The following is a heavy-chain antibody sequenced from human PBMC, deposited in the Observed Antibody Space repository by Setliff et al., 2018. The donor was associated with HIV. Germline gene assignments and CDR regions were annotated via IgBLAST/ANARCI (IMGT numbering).Heavy chain of an antibody. J-gene: IGHJ4*02. CDR2: IIPIFGTA. CDR3: ARDRQDYSAGSYIYYFDY. Sequence: GASVKVSCKASGGTFSSYAISWVRQAPGQGLEWMGGIIPIFGTANYAQKFQGRVTITTDASTSTVYMGLRSLRSDDTAVYYCARDRQDYSAGSYIYYFDYWGQGTLVTVSS. V-gene: IGHV1-69*05. D-gene: IGHD3-10*01. CDR1: GGTFSSYA.